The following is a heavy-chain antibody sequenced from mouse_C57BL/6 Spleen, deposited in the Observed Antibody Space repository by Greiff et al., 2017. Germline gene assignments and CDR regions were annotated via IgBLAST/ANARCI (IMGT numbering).Heavy chain of an antibody. J-gene: IGHJ4*01. Sequence: QVQLQQPGAELVMPGASVKLSCKASGYTFTSYWMHWVKQRPGQGLEWIGEIDPSDSYTNDNQKFKGKSTLTVDKSSSTAYMQLSSLTSEDSAVYYCARRDGYYEAMDYWGQGTSVTV. V-gene: IGHV1-69*01. CDR2: IDPSDSYT. CDR3: ARRDGYYEAMDY. D-gene: IGHD2-3*01. CDR1: GYTFTSYW.